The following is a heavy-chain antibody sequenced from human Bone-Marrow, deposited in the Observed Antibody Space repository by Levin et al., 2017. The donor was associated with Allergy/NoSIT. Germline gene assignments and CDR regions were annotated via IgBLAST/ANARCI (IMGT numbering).Heavy chain of an antibody. Sequence: SGGSLRLSCAASGFTFSSYSMNWVRQAPGKGLEWVSSISSSSSYIYYADSVKGRFTISRDNAKNSLYLQMNSLRAEDTAVYYCARESRISGSFDYWGQGTLVTVSS. CDR1: GFTFSSYS. J-gene: IGHJ4*02. CDR3: ARESRISGSFDY. D-gene: IGHD3-10*01. V-gene: IGHV3-21*01. CDR2: ISSSSSYI.